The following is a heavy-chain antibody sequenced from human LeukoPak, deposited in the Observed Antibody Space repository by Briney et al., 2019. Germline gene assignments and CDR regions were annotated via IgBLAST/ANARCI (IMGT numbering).Heavy chain of an antibody. D-gene: IGHD6-19*01. CDR1: GFTFSSYL. V-gene: IGHV3-7*01. CDR2: IKQDGSEK. CDR3: ARDRLSFHSSGWYSEY. Sequence: GGSLRLSCAASGFTFSSYLMSWVRQAPGKGLEWVANIKQDGSEKYYVDSVKGRFTISRDNAKNSLYLQMNSLRAEDTAVYYCARDRLSFHSSGWYSEYWGQGTLVTVSS. J-gene: IGHJ4*02.